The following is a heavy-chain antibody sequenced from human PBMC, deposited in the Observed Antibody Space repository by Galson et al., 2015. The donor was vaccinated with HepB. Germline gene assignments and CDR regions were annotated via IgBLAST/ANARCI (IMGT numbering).Heavy chain of an antibody. Sequence: SLRLSCAASGFTFSDYYMSWFRQAPGQGLEWIPYIGVMTSSPIYYADSVKGRFTISRDNAKNSLFLQMNSLRADDTAVYYCARYKGYYYGMDVWGQGTTVTVSS. CDR2: IGVMTSSPI. D-gene: IGHD1-14*01. V-gene: IGHV3-11*01. J-gene: IGHJ6*02. CDR1: GFTFSDYY. CDR3: ARYKGYYYGMDV.